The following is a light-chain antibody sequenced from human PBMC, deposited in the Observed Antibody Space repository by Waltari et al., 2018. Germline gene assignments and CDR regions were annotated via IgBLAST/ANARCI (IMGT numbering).Light chain of an antibody. CDR1: QSISMY. CDR3: QNHERLPAT. Sequence: VLTQSPGTLSLSPGETVTLSCRASQSISMYLVGYQQRPGHAPRLLIYAASTRATGVPDRFSGSGYGTDFTLTISRLEPEDFAVYYCQNHERLPATFGQGTKVEIK. CDR2: AAS. J-gene: IGKJ1*01. V-gene: IGKV3-20*01.